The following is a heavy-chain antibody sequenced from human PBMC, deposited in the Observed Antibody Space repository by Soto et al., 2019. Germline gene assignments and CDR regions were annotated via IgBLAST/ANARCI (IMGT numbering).Heavy chain of an antibody. CDR2: VYYSGNT. Sequence: PSETLSLTCTISGGSISNYYWTWIRQTPGKGLEWIGYVYYSGNTNYNPSLKSRVSISVDMSKNQFSLELSSVTAADTAMYYCARGVDTDVGGLGFYDAFDIWCPGTKVTVSS. CDR3: ARGVDTDVGGLGFYDAFDI. J-gene: IGHJ3*02. V-gene: IGHV4-59*01. CDR1: GGSISNYY. D-gene: IGHD5-18*01.